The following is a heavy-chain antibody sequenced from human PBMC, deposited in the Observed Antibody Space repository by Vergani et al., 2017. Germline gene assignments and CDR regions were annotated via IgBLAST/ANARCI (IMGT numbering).Heavy chain of an antibody. CDR1: GASVTSGDYY. CDR2: IHTTGST. V-gene: IGHV4-61*02. CDR3: ARGHPLNL. J-gene: IGHJ3*01. Sequence: QVQLQESGPGLVKPPGTLSLTCIVSGASVTSGDYYWTWVRQPAGKGLEWIGRIHTTGSTDYNPSLESRVTISMSASNNQFSLRLTSVAVADTALYYCARGHPLNLWGLGTLVTVSP.